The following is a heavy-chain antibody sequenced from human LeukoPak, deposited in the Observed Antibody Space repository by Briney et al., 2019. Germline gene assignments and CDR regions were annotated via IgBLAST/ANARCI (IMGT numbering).Heavy chain of an antibody. Sequence: GGSLRLSCAASGFTFSSYAMSWVRQAPGKGLEWVSAISGSGGSTYYADSVKGRFTISRDNSKNTLYLQMNSLRAEDTAVYYCAPTRYYYDSSGYSNFDYWGQGTLVTVSS. CDR3: APTRYYYDSSGYSNFDY. V-gene: IGHV3-23*01. CDR1: GFTFSSYA. D-gene: IGHD3-22*01. J-gene: IGHJ4*02. CDR2: ISGSGGST.